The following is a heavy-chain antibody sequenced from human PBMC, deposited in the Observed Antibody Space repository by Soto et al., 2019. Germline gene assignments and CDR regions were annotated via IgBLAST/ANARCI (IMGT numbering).Heavy chain of an antibody. J-gene: IGHJ6*02. D-gene: IGHD3-22*01. Sequence: QVQLVQSGAEVKKPGASVKVSCKASQYKFTNYCVHWVRQAPGQGLEWMGIINPSGGSTNYARRSRGIVTITRDTTTSTVYMELSSLRSEDTAVYYCARALYDTDSLPVGAKPGCYAMDVWGLGTTVTVSS. CDR3: ARALYDTDSLPVGAKPGCYAMDV. CDR1: QYKFTNYC. CDR2: INPSGGST. V-gene: IGHV1-46*01.